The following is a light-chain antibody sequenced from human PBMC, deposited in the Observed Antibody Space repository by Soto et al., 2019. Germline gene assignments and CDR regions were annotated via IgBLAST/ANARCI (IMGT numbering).Light chain of an antibody. J-gene: IGKJ1*01. CDR3: QQFDGWLWT. Sequence: DILLTQTPGTLSLSPGERATLPCGASQSVISNRLAWYQQKPGQAPRLLIYDASTRATGIPARFSGSGSGTDFTLTISSLQPDDFAAYCCQQFDGWLWTFGPGTKVDI. CDR2: DAS. CDR1: QSVISNR. V-gene: IGKV3-20*01.